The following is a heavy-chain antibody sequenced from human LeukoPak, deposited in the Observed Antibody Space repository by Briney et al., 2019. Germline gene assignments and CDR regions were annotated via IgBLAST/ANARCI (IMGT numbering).Heavy chain of an antibody. CDR3: ARDPTIRFLEWLPYHADAFDI. CDR2: ISSSSSTI. V-gene: IGHV3-48*01. J-gene: IGHJ3*02. CDR1: GFTFSSYS. D-gene: IGHD3-3*01. Sequence: PGGSLRLSCAASGFTFSSYSMNWVRQAPGKGLEWVSYISSSSSTIYYADSVKGRFTISRDNAKNSLYLQMNSLRAEDTAVYYCARDPTIRFLEWLPYHADAFDIWGQGTMVTVSS.